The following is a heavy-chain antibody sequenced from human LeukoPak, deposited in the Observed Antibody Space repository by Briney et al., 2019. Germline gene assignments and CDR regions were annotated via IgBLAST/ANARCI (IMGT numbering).Heavy chain of an antibody. CDR1: GFTFSSYA. CDR2: ISGRGGST. J-gene: IGHJ4*02. Sequence: GGSLRLSCAASGFTFSSYAMSWVRQAPGKGLEWVSAISGRGGSTYYADSVKGRFTISRDNSKNTLYLQMNSLRAEDTAVYYCAKSPPRRLRIAVAGTYFDYWGQGTLVTVSS. V-gene: IGHV3-23*01. CDR3: AKSPPRRLRIAVAGTYFDY. D-gene: IGHD6-19*01.